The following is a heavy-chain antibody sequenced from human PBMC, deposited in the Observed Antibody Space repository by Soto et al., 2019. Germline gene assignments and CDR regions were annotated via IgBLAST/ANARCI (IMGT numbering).Heavy chain of an antibody. D-gene: IGHD3-22*01. Sequence: PGGSLRLSCAASGFTFSSYGMHWVRQAPGKGLEWVAVIWYDGSNKYYADSVKGRFTISRDNSKNTLYLQMNSLRAEDTAVYYCARDQIINYDSSGYYYGPGFDYWGQGTLVTVSS. CDR3: ARDQIINYDSSGYYYGPGFDY. CDR1: GFTFSSYG. V-gene: IGHV3-33*01. J-gene: IGHJ4*02. CDR2: IWYDGSNK.